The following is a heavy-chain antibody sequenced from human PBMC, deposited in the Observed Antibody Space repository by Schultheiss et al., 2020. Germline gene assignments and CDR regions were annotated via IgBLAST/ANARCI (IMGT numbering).Heavy chain of an antibody. Sequence: SETLSLTCAVSGGSISSTNWWTWVRQAPGKGLEWIGEIYHSGPTDYNPSLKSRVTISADTSKNQFSLKLTSVTAADTAVCYCARDSSSGGSGSLAWGQGTLVTVSS. CDR3: ARDSSSGGSGSLA. CDR1: GGSISSTNW. CDR2: IYHSGPT. J-gene: IGHJ5*02. V-gene: IGHV4-4*02. D-gene: IGHD3-10*01.